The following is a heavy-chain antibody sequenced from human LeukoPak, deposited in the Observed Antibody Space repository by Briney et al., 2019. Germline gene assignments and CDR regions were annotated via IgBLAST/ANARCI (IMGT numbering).Heavy chain of an antibody. CDR3: AKGRRAAAYLFDY. D-gene: IGHD6-13*01. J-gene: IGHJ4*02. V-gene: IGHV3-7*01. Sequence: DSLKGRFTISRDNAKNSLYLQMNSLRAEDTAVYYCAKGRRAAAYLFDYWGQGTLVAVSS.